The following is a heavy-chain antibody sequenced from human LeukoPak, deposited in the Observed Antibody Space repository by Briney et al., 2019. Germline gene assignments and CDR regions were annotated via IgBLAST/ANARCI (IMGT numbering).Heavy chain of an antibody. J-gene: IGHJ5*02. CDR2: ISGSGGST. D-gene: IGHD5-12*01. Sequence: GGSLRLSCAASGFTFSNAWMSWVRQAPGKGLEWVSAISGSGGSTYYADSAKGRFTISRDNSKNTLYLPMNSLRAEDTAVYYCAKDGGSSGYPGWFDPWGQGPLVPVSS. V-gene: IGHV3-23*01. CDR3: AKDGGSSGYPGWFDP. CDR1: GFTFSNAW.